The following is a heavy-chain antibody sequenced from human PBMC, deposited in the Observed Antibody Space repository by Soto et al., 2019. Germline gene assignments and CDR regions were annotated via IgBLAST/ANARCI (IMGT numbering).Heavy chain of an antibody. CDR1: GYTFTSYY. J-gene: IGHJ6*02. CDR3: ARDGGDTAMAPPFNYYYYYYGMDV. V-gene: IGHV1-46*01. Sequence: ASVKVSCKASGYTFTSYYMHWVRQAPGQGLEWMGIINPSGGSTSYAQKFQGRVTMTRDTSTSTVYMELSSLRSEDTAVYYCARDGGDTAMAPPFNYYYYYYGMDVWGQGTTVPVSS. CDR2: INPSGGST. D-gene: IGHD5-18*01.